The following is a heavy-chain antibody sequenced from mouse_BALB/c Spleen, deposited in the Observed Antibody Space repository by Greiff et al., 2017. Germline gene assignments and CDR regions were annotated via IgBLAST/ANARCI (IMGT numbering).Heavy chain of an antibody. CDR3: ARTLRYAMDD. V-gene: IGHV5-17*02. CDR1: GFTFSSFG. J-gene: IGHJ4*01. D-gene: IGHD1-1*01. CDR2: ISSGSSTI. Sequence: EVTLVESGGGLVQPGGSRKLSCAASGFTFSSFGMHWVRQAPEKGLEWVAYISSGSSTIYYADTVKGRFTISSDNPKNTLFLQMTSLRSEDTAMDYWARTLRYAMDDWGQGTAVTVSA.